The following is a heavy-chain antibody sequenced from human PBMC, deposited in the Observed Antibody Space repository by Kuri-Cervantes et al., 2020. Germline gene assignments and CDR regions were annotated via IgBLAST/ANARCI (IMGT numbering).Heavy chain of an antibody. CDR2: IKSKTDGGTT. D-gene: IGHD5-12*01. V-gene: IGHV3-15*01. CDR3: ARDRSLRGYSGRQAFDI. J-gene: IGHJ3*02. Sequence: GGSLRLSCAASGFTFSNAWMSWVRQAPGKGLEWVGRIKSKTDGGTTDYAAPVKGRFTISRDDSKNTLYLQMNSLRAEDTAVYYCARDRSLRGYSGRQAFDIWGQGTMVTVSS. CDR1: GFTFSNAW.